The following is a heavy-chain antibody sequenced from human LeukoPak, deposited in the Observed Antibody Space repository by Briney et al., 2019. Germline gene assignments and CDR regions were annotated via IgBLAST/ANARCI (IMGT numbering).Heavy chain of an antibody. J-gene: IGHJ4*02. V-gene: IGHV3-74*01. CDR1: GFTLSNYW. Sequence: GGSLRLSCAASGFTLSNYWMIHWVRQVPGKGLQWVSRINNDGNLKTDGRDTGYADSVKGRFTISTDNAKNTLYLQMNSLRAEDTAVYYCARGGIAAAGYYFDYWGQGTLVSVSS. D-gene: IGHD6-13*01. CDR2: INNDGNLKTDGRDT. CDR3: ARGGIAAAGYYFDY.